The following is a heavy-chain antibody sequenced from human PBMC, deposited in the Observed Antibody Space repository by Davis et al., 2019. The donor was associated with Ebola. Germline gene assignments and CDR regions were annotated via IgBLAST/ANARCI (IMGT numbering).Heavy chain of an antibody. CDR3: ARDYSNSDY. V-gene: IGHV3-11*06. CDR2: ISSSSSYT. Sequence: GESLKISCAASGFTFSDYYMSWIRQAPGKGLEWVSYISSSSSYTNYADSVKGRFTISRDNAKNSLYLQMNSLRAEDTAVYYCARDYSNSDYWGQGTLVSVSS. D-gene: IGHD4-11*01. CDR1: GFTFSDYY. J-gene: IGHJ4*02.